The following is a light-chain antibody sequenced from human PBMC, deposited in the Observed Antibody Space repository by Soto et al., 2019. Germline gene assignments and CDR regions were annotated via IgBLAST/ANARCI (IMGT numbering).Light chain of an antibody. CDR3: HQYSSSTKT. J-gene: IGKJ1*01. V-gene: IGKV3-20*01. CDR1: QSITTN. CDR2: GAS. Sequence: EIVMTQSPATLSVSPGARATLSCRASQSITTNLVWYQQKAGQAPRLLIHGASRRATGIPDRFSGSGSGTDFTLTISRLEPEDFAVYYCHQYSSSTKTFGQGTKVDIK.